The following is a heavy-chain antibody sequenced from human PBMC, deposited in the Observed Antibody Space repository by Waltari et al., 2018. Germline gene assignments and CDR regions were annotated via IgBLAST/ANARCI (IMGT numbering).Heavy chain of an antibody. V-gene: IGHV1-69*13. CDR1: GGTCSSNA. CDR3: ARDGSVAGTGGLYFDY. D-gene: IGHD6-19*01. CDR2: IIPIFGTA. J-gene: IGHJ4*02. Sequence: QVQLVQSGAEVKKPGSSVKVSCNVSGGTCSSNAISGVPHAPGQGLEWMGGIIPIFGTANYAQKFQGRVTITADESTSTAYMELSSLRSEDTAVYYCARDGSVAGTGGLYFDYWGQGTLVTVSS.